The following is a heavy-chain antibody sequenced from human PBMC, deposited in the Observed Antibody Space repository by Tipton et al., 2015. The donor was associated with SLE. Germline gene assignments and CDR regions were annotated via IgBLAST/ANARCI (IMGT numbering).Heavy chain of an antibody. CDR3: AKDYNYDNADYN. J-gene: IGHJ4*02. D-gene: IGHD4-17*01. V-gene: IGHV4-30-4*08. Sequence: TLSLTCTVSGDSISNGDDYWSWIRQPPGKGLEWIGNIYYGGGTYYNPSLESRVSMSVDKSKNQFSLKLSSVTVADTAVYYCAKDYNYDNADYNWGQGKLVIVSS. CDR1: GDSISNGDDY. CDR2: IYYGGGT.